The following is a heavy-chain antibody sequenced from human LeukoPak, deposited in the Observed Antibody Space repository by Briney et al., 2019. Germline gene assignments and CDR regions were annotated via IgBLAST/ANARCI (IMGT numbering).Heavy chain of an antibody. CDR2: ISGSGDST. D-gene: IGHD6-19*01. CDR3: AKSPDVAGTGRFDY. V-gene: IGHV3-23*01. J-gene: IGHJ4*02. CDR1: GFTFNTYA. Sequence: PGGSLRLSCAASGFTFNTYAMNWVRQAPGKGREWVSTISGSGDSTYYADSVKGRFTISRDNSKNTLYLQMNSLRVEDTAVYYCAKSPDVAGTGRFDYWGQGTLVTVSS.